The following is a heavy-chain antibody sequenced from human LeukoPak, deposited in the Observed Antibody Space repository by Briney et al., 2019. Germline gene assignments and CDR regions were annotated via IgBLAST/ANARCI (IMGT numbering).Heavy chain of an antibody. J-gene: IGHJ6*03. D-gene: IGHD3-3*01. V-gene: IGHV4-4*07. CDR2: IFTSGST. CDR1: GGSISSYY. Sequence: SETLSLTCTVSGGSISSYYWSWIRQPAGKGLEWIGRIFTSGSTNYNPSLKSRVTMSVDTSKNQFSLKLSSVTAADTAVYYCARDVATTPYDFWSGYYTDYYYYMDVWGKGTTVTVSS. CDR3: ARDVATTPYDFWSGYYTDYYYYMDV.